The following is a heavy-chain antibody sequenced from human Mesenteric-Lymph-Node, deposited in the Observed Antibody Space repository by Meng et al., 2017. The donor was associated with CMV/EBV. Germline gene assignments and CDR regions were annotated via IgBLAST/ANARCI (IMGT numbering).Heavy chain of an antibody. Sequence: KVSCKGSGYSFTSYWIGWVRQMPGKSLEWMGIIYPGDSDTRDSPSFQGQVTMSVDTSISTAYLQWSSLKASDTAMYYCARHPMIRGVVRGYFDPWGQGTLVTVSS. CDR2: IYPGDSDT. J-gene: IGHJ4*02. CDR3: ARHPMIRGVVRGYFDP. CDR1: GYSFTSYW. D-gene: IGHD3-10*01. V-gene: IGHV5-51*01.